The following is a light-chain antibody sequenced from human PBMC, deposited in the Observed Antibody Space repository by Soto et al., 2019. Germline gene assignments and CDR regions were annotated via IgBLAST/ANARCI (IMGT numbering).Light chain of an antibody. CDR3: SSYAETNILL. CDR2: EVS. V-gene: IGLV2-8*01. CDR1: SSDVGGYNY. Sequence: QSALTQPPSASGSPGQSVTISCTGTSSDVGGYNYVSWYQQHPGKAPNLMIYEVSQRPSGVPDRLSGSKSGNTASLTVSGLRAVDDSTYYCSSYAETNILLFGGGTKVTVL. J-gene: IGLJ2*01.